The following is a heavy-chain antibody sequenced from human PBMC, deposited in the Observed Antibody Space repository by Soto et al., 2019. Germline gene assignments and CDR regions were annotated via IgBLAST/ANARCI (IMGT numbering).Heavy chain of an antibody. V-gene: IGHV1-69*02. D-gene: IGHD3-10*01. CDR3: ARXXXXXXXQDWYFDL. Sequence: QVQLVQSGAEVKKPGSSVKVSCKASGGTFSSYSISWVRQAPGQGLEWMGRIIPILGIANYAQKFQGRVTXXXXXXXXXXXXXXXXXXXXXXXVXYCARXXXXXXXQDWYFDLWGRGTLVTVSS. CDR2: IIPILGIA. CDR1: GGTFSSYS. J-gene: IGHJ2*01.